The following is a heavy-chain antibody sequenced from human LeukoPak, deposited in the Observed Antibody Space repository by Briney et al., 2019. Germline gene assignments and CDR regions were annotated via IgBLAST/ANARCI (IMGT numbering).Heavy chain of an antibody. J-gene: IGHJ3*02. CDR2: IYYSGST. CDR1: GGSISSSSYY. CDR3: ASTDSSAAAAFDI. V-gene: IGHV4-39*01. D-gene: IGHD3-22*01. Sequence: SETLSLTCTVSGGSISSSSYYWGWIRQPPGKGLEWIGSIYYSGSTYYNPSLKSRVTISVDTSKNQFSLKLSSVTAADTAVYYCASTDSSAAAAFDIWGQGTMVTVSS.